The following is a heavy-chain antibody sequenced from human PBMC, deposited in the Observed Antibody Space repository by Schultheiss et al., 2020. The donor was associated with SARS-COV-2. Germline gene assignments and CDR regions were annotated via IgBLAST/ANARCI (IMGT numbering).Heavy chain of an antibody. D-gene: IGHD3-3*01. CDR3: AREIYPYYDFWSGYWKGYYMDV. CDR2: IYYSGSP. CDR1: GGSISSSSYY. V-gene: IGHV4-39*07. J-gene: IGHJ6*03. Sequence: SETLSLTCTVSGGSISSSSYYWGWIRQPPGKGLEWIGSIYYSGSPYYNPSLKSRVTISVDTSKNQFSLKLSSVTAADTAVYYCAREIYPYYDFWSGYWKGYYMDVWGKGTTVTVSS.